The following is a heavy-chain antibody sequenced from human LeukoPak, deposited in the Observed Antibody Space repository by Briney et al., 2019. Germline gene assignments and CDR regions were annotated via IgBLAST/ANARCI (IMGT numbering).Heavy chain of an antibody. D-gene: IGHD1-26*01. Sequence: ASVKVSCKASGGTLNSHTFSWVRQAPGHGLEWMGRITPIIDSAKYAQNFQDRVSIIADKSTSTVYLELSSLRSEDTAVYFCARVNLRGSQYNWFDPWGQGTLVTVPS. V-gene: IGHV1-69*08. CDR2: ITPIIDSA. CDR1: GGTLNSHT. CDR3: ARVNLRGSQYNWFDP. J-gene: IGHJ5*02.